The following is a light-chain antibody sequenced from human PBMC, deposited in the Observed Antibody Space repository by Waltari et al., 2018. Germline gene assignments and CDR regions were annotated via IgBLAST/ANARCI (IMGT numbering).Light chain of an antibody. CDR1: SGAVSFRSS. J-gene: IGLJ3*02. V-gene: IGLV8-61*01. CDR2: NTN. CDR3: LLYMGSGIWV. Sequence: QTVVTQEPSFSVSPGGTVTLTCGLSSGAVSFRSSPSWYQQTPGQAPRTLIYNTNIRSSGVPDRFSGSILGSKAALTITGAQADDESHYYCLLYMGSGIWVFGGGTKLTVL.